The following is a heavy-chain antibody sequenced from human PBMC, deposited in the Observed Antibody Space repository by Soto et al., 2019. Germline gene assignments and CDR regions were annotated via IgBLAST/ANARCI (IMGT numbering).Heavy chain of an antibody. CDR1: GYTFTGYY. CDR2: INPNSGGT. J-gene: IGHJ2*01. D-gene: IGHD3-3*01. Sequence: GASVKVSCKASGYTFTGYYMHWVRQAPGQGLEWMGWINPNSGGTNYAQKFQGRVTMTRDTSISTAYMELSRLRSDDTAVYYCARGHYDFWSGYYSSYWYFDLWGRGTLVTAPQ. V-gene: IGHV1-2*02. CDR3: ARGHYDFWSGYYSSYWYFDL.